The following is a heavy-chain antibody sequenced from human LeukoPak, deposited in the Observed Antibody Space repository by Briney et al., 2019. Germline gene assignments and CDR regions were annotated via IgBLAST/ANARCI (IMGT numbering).Heavy chain of an antibody. J-gene: IGHJ4*02. D-gene: IGHD6-19*01. CDR1: GGTFSSYA. CDR2: IIPIFGTA. CDR3: ARAREQWLAFDY. V-gene: IGHV1-69*06. Sequence: SVKVSCKASGGTFSSYAISWVRQAPGQGLEWMGGIIPIFGTANYAQKFQGRVTITADKSTRTAYMELSSLRSEDTAVYYCARAREQWLAFDYWGQGTLVTVSS.